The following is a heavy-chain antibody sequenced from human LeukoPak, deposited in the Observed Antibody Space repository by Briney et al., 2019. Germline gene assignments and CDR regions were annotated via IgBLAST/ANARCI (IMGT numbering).Heavy chain of an antibody. V-gene: IGHV3-48*04. J-gene: IGHJ4*02. CDR2: ISSSGSTI. CDR3: AKAEKYYYDSSGFC. Sequence: TGGSLRLSCAASGFTFSSYSMNWVRQAPGKGLEWVSYISSSGSTIYYADSVKGRFTISRDNAKNSLYLQMNSLRAEDTAVYYCAKAEKYYYDSSGFCWGQGTLVTVSS. CDR1: GFTFSSYS. D-gene: IGHD3-22*01.